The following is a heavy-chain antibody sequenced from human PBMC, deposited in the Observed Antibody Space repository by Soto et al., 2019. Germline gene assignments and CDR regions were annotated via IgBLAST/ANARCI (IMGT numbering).Heavy chain of an antibody. J-gene: IGHJ4*02. CDR2: ISAYNGKT. CDR3: ARGYDFWSGYLNFDY. CDR1: GYTFTSYG. D-gene: IGHD3-3*01. Sequence: ASVKVSCKASGYTFTSYGISWVRQAPGQGLEWMGWISAYNGKTNYAQKLQGRVTMTTGTSTSTAYMEMRSMRSDDTAVYYCARGYDFWSGYLNFDYWGQGTLVTVSS. V-gene: IGHV1-18*01.